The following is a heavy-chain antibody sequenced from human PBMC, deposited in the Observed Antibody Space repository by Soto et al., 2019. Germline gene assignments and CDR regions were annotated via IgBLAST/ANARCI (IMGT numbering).Heavy chain of an antibody. CDR1: GFTFSSYA. CDR2: ITGGGGNT. Sequence: PGGSLRLSCVVSGFTFSSYAMSWVRQAPGKGLEWVSAITGGGGNTYYADSVKGRFTISRDNSKNTLFLQMNSLRVEDAAIYYCANLIAGLNGWYNFFDSWGQGTLVTVSS. V-gene: IGHV3-23*01. CDR3: ANLIAGLNGWYNFFDS. J-gene: IGHJ4*02. D-gene: IGHD6-19*01.